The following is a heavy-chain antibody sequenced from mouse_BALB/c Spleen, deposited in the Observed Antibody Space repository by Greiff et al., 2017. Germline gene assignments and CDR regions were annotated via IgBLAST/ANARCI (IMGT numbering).Heavy chain of an antibody. J-gene: IGHJ4*01. CDR2: ISSGGSYT. Sequence: VQLQQSGGDLVKPGGSLTLSCAASGFTFSSYGMSWVRQTPDKRLEWVATISSGGSYTYYPDSVKGRFTISRDNAKNTLYLQMSSLKSEDTAMYYCARQELRRAMDYWGQGTSVTVSS. CDR1: GFTFSSYG. V-gene: IGHV5-6*01. CDR3: ARQELRRAMDY. D-gene: IGHD2-12*01.